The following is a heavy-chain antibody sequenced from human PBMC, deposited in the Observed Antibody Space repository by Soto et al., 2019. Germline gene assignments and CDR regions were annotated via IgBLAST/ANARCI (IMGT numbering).Heavy chain of an antibody. J-gene: IGHJ6*02. V-gene: IGHV1-2*02. CDR3: ARDGDQLLSGSVHDYYYYGMDV. D-gene: IGHD2-2*01. CDR1: GYTFTGYY. CDR2: INPNSGGT. Sequence: GASVKVSCKASGYTFTGYYMHWVRQAPGQGLEWMGWINPNSGGTNYAQKFQGRVTMTRDTSISTAYMELSRLRSDDTAVYYCARDGDQLLSGSVHDYYYYGMDVWGQGTTVTVSS.